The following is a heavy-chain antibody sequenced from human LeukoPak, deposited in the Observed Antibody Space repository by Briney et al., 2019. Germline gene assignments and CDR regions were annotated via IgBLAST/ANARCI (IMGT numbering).Heavy chain of an antibody. D-gene: IGHD3-10*01. J-gene: IGHJ4*02. CDR1: GYTFTSYD. V-gene: IGHV1-8*01. CDR3: GRPLQRGSWTQRALDY. CDR2: MNPNSGNA. Sequence: ASVKVSCKASGYTFTSYDISWVRQATGQGLEWMGWMNPNSGNAGYAQRFQGRVTMTRNNSVSTAYMELTSLRSEDTAVYYCGRPLQRGSWTQRALDYWGQGTLVTVSS.